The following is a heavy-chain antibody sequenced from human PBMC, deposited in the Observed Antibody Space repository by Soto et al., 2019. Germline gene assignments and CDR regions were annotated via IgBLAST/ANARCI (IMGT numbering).Heavy chain of an antibody. D-gene: IGHD6-25*01. CDR3: AKHRDGYNAFDN. V-gene: IGHV3-30*18. Sequence: PGGSLRLSCGASRLTFSSYGMHWVRQAPGKGLEWVALISYDESKKYYADSVKGRFTISRDNSKNTLYPQMNSLRAEDTAVYYCAKHRDGYNAFDNWGQGTLVTVSS. CDR1: RLTFSSYG. CDR2: ISYDESKK. J-gene: IGHJ4*02.